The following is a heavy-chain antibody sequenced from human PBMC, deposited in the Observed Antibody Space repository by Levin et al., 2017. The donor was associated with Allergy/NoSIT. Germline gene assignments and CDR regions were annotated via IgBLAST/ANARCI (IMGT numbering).Heavy chain of an antibody. CDR2: ISYDGSNK. J-gene: IGHJ4*02. D-gene: IGHD3-10*01. CDR3: AKDRSGSGSYHDY. Sequence: HPGESLKISCAASGFTFSSYGMHWVRQAPGKGLEWVAVISYDGSNKYYADSVKGRFTISRDNSKNTLYLQMNSLRAEDTAVYYCAKDRSGSGSYHDYWGQGTLVTVSS. CDR1: GFTFSSYG. V-gene: IGHV3-30*18.